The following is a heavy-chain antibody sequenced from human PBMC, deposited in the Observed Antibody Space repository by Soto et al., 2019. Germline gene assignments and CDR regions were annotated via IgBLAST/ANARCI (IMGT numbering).Heavy chain of an antibody. CDR2: IYYIGTT. J-gene: IGHJ4*02. D-gene: IGHD3-16*01. V-gene: IGHV4-61*01. CDR1: DGSVNTGNYY. Sequence: QMQLQESGPGLVKPSETLSLTCSVSDGSVNTGNYYWSWIRQPPGKGLERIGHIYYIGTTNYNPSLKSRVTISVDTSKNQFSLKVTSVTAADTAVYFCAREEKQLSRYGGDFDYWGQGILVTVSS. CDR3: AREEKQLSRYGGDFDY.